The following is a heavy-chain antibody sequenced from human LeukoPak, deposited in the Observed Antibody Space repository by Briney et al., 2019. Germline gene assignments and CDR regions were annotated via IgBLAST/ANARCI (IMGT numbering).Heavy chain of an antibody. J-gene: IGHJ4*02. CDR2: IYYSGST. Sequence: SETLSLTCAVYGGSFSSYYWSWIRQPPGKGLEWIGYIYYSGSTNYNPSLKSRVTISVDTSENQFSLKLSSVTAADTAVYYCARGSDITMVRGGDYWGQGTLVTVSS. V-gene: IGHV4-59*01. CDR3: ARGSDITMVRGGDY. CDR1: GGSFSSYY. D-gene: IGHD3-10*01.